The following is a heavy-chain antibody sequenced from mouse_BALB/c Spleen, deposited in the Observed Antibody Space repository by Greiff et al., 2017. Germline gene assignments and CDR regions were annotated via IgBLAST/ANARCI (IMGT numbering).Heavy chain of an antibody. J-gene: IGHJ4*01. V-gene: IGHV14-3*02. D-gene: IGHD2-12*01. CDR2: IDPANGNT. Sequence: EVQLQQSGAELVKPGASVKLSCTASGFNFKDTYMHWVKQRPEQGLEWIGRIDPANGNTKYDPKFQGKATITEDTSSHTAYLQLSSLTSEDTAVYYCARYDHYYALDYWGQGTSVTVSS. CDR1: GFNFKDTY. CDR3: ARYDHYYALDY.